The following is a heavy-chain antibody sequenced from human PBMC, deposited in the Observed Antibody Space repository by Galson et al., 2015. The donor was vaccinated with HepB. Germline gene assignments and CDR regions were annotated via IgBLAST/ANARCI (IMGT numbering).Heavy chain of an antibody. CDR2: IDPSDSYT. CDR3: ARHVASQGYCSSTSCQGAYYYYYYMDV. J-gene: IGHJ6*03. Sequence: QSGAEVKKPGESLRISCKGSGYSFTSYWISWVRQMPGKGLEWMGRIDPSDSYTNYSPSFQGHVTISADKSISTAYLQWSSLKASDTAMYYCARHVASQGYCSSTSCQGAYYYYYYMDVWGKGTTVTVSS. CDR1: GYSFTSYW. V-gene: IGHV5-10-1*01. D-gene: IGHD2-2*01.